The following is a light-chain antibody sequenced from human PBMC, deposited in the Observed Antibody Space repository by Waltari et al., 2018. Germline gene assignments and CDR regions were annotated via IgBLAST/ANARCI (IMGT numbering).Light chain of an antibody. CDR3: QQYFDSPLT. CDR2: WAS. J-gene: IGKJ4*01. CDR1: KSLLYIADKKNY. V-gene: IGKV4-1*01. Sequence: DIVMTQSPDSLAVSLGERATIHCKSSKSLLYIADKKNYVAWYKEKPGQPHKLLIYWASSRESGVPDRFSGSGSGTDFSLTISSLQAEDVAVYYCQQYFDSPLTFGGGTKVEIK.